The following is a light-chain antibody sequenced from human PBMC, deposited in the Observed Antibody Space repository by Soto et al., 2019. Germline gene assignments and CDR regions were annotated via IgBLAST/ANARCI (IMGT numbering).Light chain of an antibody. CDR1: SSNIESNT. CDR3: AAWDDTLNGWV. Sequence: QPVLTQPPSASGTPGQRVTISCSGSSSNIESNTVNWYQQLPGTAPKLLIYSNNQRPSGVPARFSGSKSGTSASLAISGLQSEVEADYYCAAWDDTLNGWVFGGGTKLTVL. V-gene: IGLV1-44*01. J-gene: IGLJ3*02. CDR2: SNN.